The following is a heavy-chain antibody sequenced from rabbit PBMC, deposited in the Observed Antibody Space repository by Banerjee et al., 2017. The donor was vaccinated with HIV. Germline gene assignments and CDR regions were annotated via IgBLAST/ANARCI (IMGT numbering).Heavy chain of an antibody. CDR1: GLDFSTSYW. D-gene: IGHD7-1*01. CDR2: IYAGSSGNT. Sequence: QEQLEESGGDLVKPEGSLTLTCTASGLDFSTSYWICWVRQAPGKGLEWIACIYAGSSGNTVYATWAKGPFTISKTSSTTVTLQMTSLTAADTATYFCARDLTGVTGWNFNLWGPGTLVTVS. V-gene: IGHV1S45*01. CDR3: ARDLTGVTGWNFNL. J-gene: IGHJ4*01.